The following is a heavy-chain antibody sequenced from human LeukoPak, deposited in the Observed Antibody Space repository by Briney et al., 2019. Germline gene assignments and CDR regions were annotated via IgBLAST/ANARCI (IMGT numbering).Heavy chain of an antibody. CDR3: AREEGTAMVSYFDY. D-gene: IGHD5-18*01. CDR2: IDPSDSYT. Sequence: GESLKISCKGSGYSFTGYWISWVRQMPGKGLEWMGRIDPSDSYTNYSPSFQGHVTISADKSISTAYLQWSSLKASDTAMYYCAREEGTAMVSYFDYWGQGTLVTVSS. CDR1: GYSFTGYW. J-gene: IGHJ4*02. V-gene: IGHV5-10-1*01.